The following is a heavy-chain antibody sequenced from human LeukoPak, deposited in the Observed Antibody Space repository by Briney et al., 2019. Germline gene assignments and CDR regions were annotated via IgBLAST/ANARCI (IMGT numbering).Heavy chain of an antibody. CDR1: GYTFTSYD. Sequence: GASVKVSCKASGYTFTSYDINWVRQATGQGLEWMGWMNPNSGNTGYAQKFQGRVTMTRNTSISTAYMELSSLRSEDTAVYYCARGLTIFGVAPAGYWGQGTLVTVSS. J-gene: IGHJ4*02. D-gene: IGHD3-3*01. V-gene: IGHV1-8*01. CDR3: ARGLTIFGVAPAGY. CDR2: MNPNSGNT.